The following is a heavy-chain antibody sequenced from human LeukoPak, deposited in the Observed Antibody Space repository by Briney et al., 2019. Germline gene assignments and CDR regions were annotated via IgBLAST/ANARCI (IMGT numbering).Heavy chain of an antibody. V-gene: IGHV4-59*01. CDR1: GGSISNYY. J-gene: IGHJ4*02. CDR2: FSNSGST. Sequence: PSETLSLTCTVSGGSISNYYWSWIRQPPGKGLEWIGYFSNSGSTDYNPSLKSRVTISVDTSKNQFSLKLSSVTAADTAVYYCARGYYNILTGYYVDYWGQGTLVTVS. CDR3: ARGYYNILTGYYVDY. D-gene: IGHD3-9*01.